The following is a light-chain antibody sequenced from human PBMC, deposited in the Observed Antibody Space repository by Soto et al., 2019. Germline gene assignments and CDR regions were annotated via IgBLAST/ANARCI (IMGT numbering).Light chain of an antibody. CDR2: EVS. CDR3: SSYVGNSIGV. V-gene: IGLV2-8*01. Sequence: QSALTQPPSASGSPGQSVTISCTGTSSDVGAYNSVSWYQQHPGKAPQLMIYEVSKRPSGVPDRFSGSKSGNTASLTVSGLQAEDEADYYCSSYVGNSIGVFGPRTKLTVL. CDR1: SSDVGAYNS. J-gene: IGLJ1*01.